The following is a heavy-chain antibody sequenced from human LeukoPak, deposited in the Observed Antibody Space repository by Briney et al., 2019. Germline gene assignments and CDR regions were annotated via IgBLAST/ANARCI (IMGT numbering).Heavy chain of an antibody. Sequence: SETLSLTCTVSGGSISIYYGSWIRQPPGKGLEWIGYIYYSGSTNYNPSLKSRVTISVDTSKNQFSLKLSSVTAADTAVYYCARAVAVAGYYYYYYMDVWGKGTTVTVSS. CDR3: ARAVAVAGYYYYYYMDV. CDR2: IYYSGST. V-gene: IGHV4-59*01. CDR1: GGSISIYY. J-gene: IGHJ6*03. D-gene: IGHD6-19*01.